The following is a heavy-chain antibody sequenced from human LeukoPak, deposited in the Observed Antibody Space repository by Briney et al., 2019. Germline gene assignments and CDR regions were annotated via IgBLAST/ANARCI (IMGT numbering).Heavy chain of an antibody. J-gene: IGHJ4*02. CDR2: ISSSRSYI. CDR1: GFTLSSYS. V-gene: IGHV3-21*01. CDR3: AREKDISGFDY. Sequence: GGSLRLSCAASGFTLSSYSMNWVRQAPGKGLEWVSSISSSRSYIYYADSVKGRFTISRDNAKNTLYLQMNSLRSEDTAVYYCAREKDISGFDYWGQGTLVTVSS. D-gene: IGHD6-19*01.